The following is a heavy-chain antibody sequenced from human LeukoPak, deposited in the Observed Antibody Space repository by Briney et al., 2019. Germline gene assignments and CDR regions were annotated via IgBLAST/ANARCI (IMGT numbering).Heavy chain of an antibody. D-gene: IGHD1-26*01. J-gene: IGHJ4*02. Sequence: SETLSLTCTVSGGSTSSYYWSWIRQPPGKGLEWIGYIYYSGSTNYNPSLKSRVTISVDTSKNQFSLKLSSVTAADTAVYYCARMWEGFDYWGQGTLVTVSS. V-gene: IGHV4-59*01. CDR2: IYYSGST. CDR3: ARMWEGFDY. CDR1: GGSTSSYY.